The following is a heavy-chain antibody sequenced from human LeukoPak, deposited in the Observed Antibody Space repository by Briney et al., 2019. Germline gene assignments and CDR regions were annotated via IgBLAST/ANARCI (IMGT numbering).Heavy chain of an antibody. CDR1: GGSISGSSYY. V-gene: IGHV4-39*07. J-gene: IGHJ4*02. CDR3: ARDPSTVAGPFDY. Sequence: SETLSLTCTVSGGSISGSSYYWGWIPPPPGKGLEWIGSIYYSGSTYYNPSLKSRVTISVDTSKNQFSLKLSSVTAADTAVYYCARDPSTVAGPFDYWGQGTLVTVSS. CDR2: IYYSGST. D-gene: IGHD6-19*01.